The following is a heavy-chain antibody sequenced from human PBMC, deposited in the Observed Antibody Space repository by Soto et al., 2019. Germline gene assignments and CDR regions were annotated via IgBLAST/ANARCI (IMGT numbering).Heavy chain of an antibody. D-gene: IGHD6-19*01. J-gene: IGHJ4*02. CDR3: AKDATRTDGWYYFDY. Sequence: PGGSLRLSCAASGFTFSTLAMGWVRQAPGKGLEWVSVIDYTGGTTYYTESVKGRFTISRDNSKKILYLQMNSLRAEDTAIYYCAKDATRTDGWYYFDYWGQGALVTVSS. CDR2: IDYTGGTT. CDR1: GFTFSTLA. V-gene: IGHV3-23*01.